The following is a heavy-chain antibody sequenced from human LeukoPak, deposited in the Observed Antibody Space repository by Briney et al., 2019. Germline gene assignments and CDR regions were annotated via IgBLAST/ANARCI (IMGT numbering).Heavy chain of an antibody. CDR2: IFNSGST. CDR1: GYSISSGDY. V-gene: IGHV4-38-2*01. J-gene: IGHJ4*02. CDR3: ARNRSEPLGNGGSFDY. Sequence: SETLSLTCAVSGYSISSGDYWGWIRQPPGKGLEWIGSIFNSGSTYYNPSLKSRVTISADTSKRHFSLKLTSVTATDTAVYYCARNRSEPLGNGGSFDYWGQGTLVTVSS. D-gene: IGHD3-16*01.